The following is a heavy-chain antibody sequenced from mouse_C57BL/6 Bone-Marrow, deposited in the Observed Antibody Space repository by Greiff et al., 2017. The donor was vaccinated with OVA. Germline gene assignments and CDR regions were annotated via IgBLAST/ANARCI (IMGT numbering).Heavy chain of an antibody. Sequence: EVHLVESGGGLVQPGGSLKLSCAASGFTFSDYFMYWVRQTPEKRLEWVAYISNGGGSTYYPDTVKGRFTISRDNATNTLYLQMSRLKSEDTAMYYGARHRYGSGLEVWGTGTTVTVAS. CDR2: ISNGGGST. D-gene: IGHD1-1*01. CDR1: GFTFSDYF. V-gene: IGHV5-12*01. CDR3: ARHRYGSGLEV. J-gene: IGHJ1*03.